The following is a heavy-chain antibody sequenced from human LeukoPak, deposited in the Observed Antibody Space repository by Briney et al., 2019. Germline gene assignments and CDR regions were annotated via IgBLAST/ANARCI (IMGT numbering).Heavy chain of an antibody. CDR3: ARAPGYCSSTRCYAAFDH. J-gene: IGHJ4*02. CDR1: GFTFSSYG. D-gene: IGHD2-2*01. Sequence: GGSLTLSCAASGFTFSSYGMHWVRQAPGKGLEWVTFIRYDGSNKYYADSVKGRFTISRDNSKNTLYLQMNSLRADDTAAYYCARAPGYCSSTRCYAAFDHWGQGTLVTVSS. V-gene: IGHV3-30*02. CDR2: IRYDGSNK.